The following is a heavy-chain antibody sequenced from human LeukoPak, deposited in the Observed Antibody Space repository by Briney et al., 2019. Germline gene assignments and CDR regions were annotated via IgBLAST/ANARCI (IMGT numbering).Heavy chain of an antibody. CDR2: ISGSGGST. J-gene: IGHJ4*02. CDR1: GFTFSSYA. V-gene: IGHV3-23*01. CDR3: AKEPVVPAAIPCYFDY. Sequence: GGSLRLSCAASGFTFSSYAMSWVRQAPGKGLEWVSAISGSGGSTYYADSVKGRFTISRVNSKNTLYLQMNSLRAGDTAVYYCAKEPVVPAAIPCYFDYWGQGTLVTVSS. D-gene: IGHD2-2*02.